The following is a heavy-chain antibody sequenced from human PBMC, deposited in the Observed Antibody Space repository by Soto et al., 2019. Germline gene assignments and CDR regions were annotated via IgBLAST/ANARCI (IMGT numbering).Heavy chain of an antibody. CDR2: INPNSGGT. Sequence: QVQLVQSGAEVRKPGASVKVSCKASGYTFSDYYIHWVRQAPGQGREWMGWINPNSGGTKNAPKFQGGVTMTRATSITTAYMELSRLRSGDTAVYYCAREPATAKPEGVDFWGQGTLVTVSS. J-gene: IGHJ4*02. CDR3: AREPATAKPEGVDF. D-gene: IGHD1-1*01. CDR1: GYTFSDYY. V-gene: IGHV1-2*02.